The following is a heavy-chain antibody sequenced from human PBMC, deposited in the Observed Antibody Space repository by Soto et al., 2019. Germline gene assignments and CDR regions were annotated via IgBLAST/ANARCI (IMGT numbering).Heavy chain of an antibody. CDR1: GYTFSNYG. CDR2: ISLYSDGT. J-gene: IGHJ5*02. V-gene: IGHV1-18*01. Sequence: QVQLVQTGGDVKRPGASVKVSCKTSGYTFSNYGITWVRQAPGQPLEWLGWISLYSDGTNYAQKFQGRVSMTTDTSTTTAYMELRSLRSDDTAVYYWARVVPGAEAWFGPWGQGTLVTVSS. D-gene: IGHD2-2*01. CDR3: ARVVPGAEAWFGP.